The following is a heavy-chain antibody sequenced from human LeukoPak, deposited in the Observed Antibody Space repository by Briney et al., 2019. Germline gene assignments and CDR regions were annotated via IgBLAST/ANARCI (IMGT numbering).Heavy chain of an antibody. CDR1: GYTFSNYY. J-gene: IGHJ4*02. CDR2: INPTAGNT. CDR3: ARDLVYDILTGYPSFGY. V-gene: IGHV1-46*01. Sequence: ASVKVSCKASGYTFSNYYLHWVRQAPGQGLEWMGLINPTAGNTYYAQRFQGRVTMTRNTSTSTVYMELRSLRSDDTAVYYCARDLVYDILTGYPSFGYWGQGTLVTVSS. D-gene: IGHD3-9*01.